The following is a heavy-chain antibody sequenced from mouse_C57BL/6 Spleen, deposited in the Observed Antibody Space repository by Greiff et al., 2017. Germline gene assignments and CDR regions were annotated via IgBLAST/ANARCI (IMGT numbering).Heavy chain of an antibody. CDR3: ARSNYYGSSGWYFDV. V-gene: IGHV2-2*01. CDR2: IWSGGST. Sequence: VQLVEPGPGLVQPSQSLSITCTVSGFSLTSYGVHWVRQSPGKGLEWLGVIWSGGSTDYNAAFISRLSISTDNSKSQVFFKMNCLQADDTAIYYCARSNYYGSSGWYFDVWGTGTTVTVSS. CDR1: GFSLTSYG. D-gene: IGHD1-1*01. J-gene: IGHJ1*03.